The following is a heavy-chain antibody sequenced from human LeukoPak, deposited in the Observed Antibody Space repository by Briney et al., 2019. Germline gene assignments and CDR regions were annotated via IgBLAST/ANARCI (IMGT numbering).Heavy chain of an antibody. J-gene: IGHJ5*02. CDR2: ISAYNGNT. V-gene: IGHV1-18*01. D-gene: IGHD2-2*01. CDR1: GYTFTSYG. Sequence: GASVKVSCKASGYTFTSYGISWVRQAPGQGLEWMGWISAYNGNTNYAQKLQGRVTMTTDTSTSTAYMELRSLRSDDTAVYYCARAILNIVVVPAAIDPRFGFDPWGQGTLVTVSS. CDR3: ARAILNIVVVPAAIDPRFGFDP.